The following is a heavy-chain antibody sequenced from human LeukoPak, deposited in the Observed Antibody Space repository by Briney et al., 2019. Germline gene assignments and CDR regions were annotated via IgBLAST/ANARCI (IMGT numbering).Heavy chain of an antibody. Sequence: GGSLRLSCAASGFTFSSYAMSGVRQAPGKGLEWVSAIRGSGGSTYYADSVKGRFTISRDNSKNTLYLQMNSLRAEDTAVYYCAKDHRVWFGEFHNWFDPWGQGTLVTVSS. J-gene: IGHJ5*02. D-gene: IGHD3-10*01. CDR3: AKDHRVWFGEFHNWFDP. CDR2: IRGSGGST. V-gene: IGHV3-23*01. CDR1: GFTFSSYA.